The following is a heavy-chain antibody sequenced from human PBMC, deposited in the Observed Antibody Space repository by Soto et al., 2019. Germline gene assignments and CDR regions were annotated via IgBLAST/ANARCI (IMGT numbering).Heavy chain of an antibody. D-gene: IGHD6-13*01. J-gene: IGHJ6*02. Sequence: GGSLRLSCAASGFTFSSYAMHWVRQAPGKGLEWVAVISYDGSNKYYADSVKGRFTISRDNSKNTLYLQMNSLRAEDTAVYYCARDLKYSSSWYSYYYYGMDVWGQGTTVTVSS. CDR1: GFTFSSYA. V-gene: IGHV3-30-3*01. CDR3: ARDLKYSSSWYSYYYYGMDV. CDR2: ISYDGSNK.